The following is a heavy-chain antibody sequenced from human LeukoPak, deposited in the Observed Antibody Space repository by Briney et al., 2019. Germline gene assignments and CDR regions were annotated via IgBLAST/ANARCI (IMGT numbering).Heavy chain of an antibody. V-gene: IGHV3-74*01. J-gene: IGHJ1*01. Sequence: GGSLRLSCAASGFTFSSHWMHWVRQVPGKGLDWVSRISADGITTNYADSVKGRFTISRDNAKNSLYLQMNSLRAEDTAVYFCTRVDGNYLPYFHYWGQGTLVTVSS. CDR3: TRVDGNYLPYFHY. CDR2: ISADGITT. CDR1: GFTFSSHW. D-gene: IGHD1-26*01.